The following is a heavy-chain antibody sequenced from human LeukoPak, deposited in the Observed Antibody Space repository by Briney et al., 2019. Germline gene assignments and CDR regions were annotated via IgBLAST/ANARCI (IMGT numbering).Heavy chain of an antibody. Sequence: GGSLRLSCAASGFTFSSYAMSWVRQAPGKGLEWVSAISGSGGSTYYADSVKGRFTISRDNSKNTLYLQMNSLRAEDTAVYYCAKFGGVYYDSSGYYPIQFDYWGQGTLVTVSS. J-gene: IGHJ4*02. CDR2: ISGSGGST. CDR1: GFTFSSYA. CDR3: AKFGGVYYDSSGYYPIQFDY. D-gene: IGHD3-22*01. V-gene: IGHV3-23*01.